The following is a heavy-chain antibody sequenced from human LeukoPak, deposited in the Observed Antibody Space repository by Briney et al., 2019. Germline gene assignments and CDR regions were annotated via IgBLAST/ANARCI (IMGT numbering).Heavy chain of an antibody. J-gene: IGHJ4*02. Sequence: GGSLRLSCVASGFGFSTYSMDWVRQAPGKGLEWVGRIKSKTDGGTTDYAAPVKGRFTISRDDSKNTLYLQMNSLKTEDTAVYYCTTDPIQEDPNLGYCSSTSCPNFDYWGQGTLVTVSS. D-gene: IGHD2-2*01. CDR1: GFGFSTYS. CDR3: TTDPIQEDPNLGYCSSTSCPNFDY. V-gene: IGHV3-15*01. CDR2: IKSKTDGGTT.